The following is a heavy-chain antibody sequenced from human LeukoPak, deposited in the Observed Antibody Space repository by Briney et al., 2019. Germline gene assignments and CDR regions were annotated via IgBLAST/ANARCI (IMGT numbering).Heavy chain of an antibody. CDR3: AKGGKWGVTPFDY. CDR1: GFTFTSYS. Sequence: GGSLRLSWAASGFTFTSYSMNWVRQAPGKGLEWVSTISGGGGSTYYADSVKGRFTISRGNSKNTLYLQVNSLRAEDTAVYYCAKGGKWGVTPFDYWGQGTLVTVSS. J-gene: IGHJ4*02. V-gene: IGHV3-23*01. CDR2: ISGGGGST. D-gene: IGHD1-26*01.